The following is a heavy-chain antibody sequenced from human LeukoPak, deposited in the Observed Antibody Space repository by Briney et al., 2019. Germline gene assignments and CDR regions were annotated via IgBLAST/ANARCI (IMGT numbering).Heavy chain of an antibody. D-gene: IGHD3-22*01. CDR3: ASSSTDYYDSSGYGAFDI. J-gene: IGHJ3*02. CDR2: IYYSGST. V-gene: IGHV4-30-4*01. Sequence: PSQTLSLTCTVSGGSISSGDYYWSWIRQPPGKGLDWIGYIYYSGSTYYNPSLKSRVTISVDTSKNQFSLKLSSVTAADTAVYYCASSSTDYYDSSGYGAFDIWGQGTMVTVSS. CDR1: GGSISSGDYY.